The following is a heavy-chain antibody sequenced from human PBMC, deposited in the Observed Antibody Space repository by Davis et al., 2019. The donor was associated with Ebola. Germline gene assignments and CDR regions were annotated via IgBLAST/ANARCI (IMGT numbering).Heavy chain of an antibody. Sequence: PGGSLRLSCAASGFTFSSYAMNWVRQAPGKGLEWVSSISSSSSYIYYADSVKGRFTISRDNAKNSLYLQMNSLRAEDTAVYYCARDSPGIDYSYGMDVWGQGTTVTVSS. CDR3: ARDSPGIDYSYGMDV. CDR2: ISSSSSYI. CDR1: GFTFSSYA. J-gene: IGHJ6*02. V-gene: IGHV3-21*01. D-gene: IGHD4-11*01.